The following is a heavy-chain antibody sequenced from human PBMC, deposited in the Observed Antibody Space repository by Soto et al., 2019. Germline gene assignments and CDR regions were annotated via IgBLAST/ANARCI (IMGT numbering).Heavy chain of an antibody. J-gene: IGHJ6*02. V-gene: IGHV1-46*01. D-gene: IGHD1-7*01. CDR1: WSTFTSYY. Sequence: SEQVSGKAAWSTFTSYYIHWVRQAHEQDLEWMGIINPSCGITSYAQNFQGRVTMTRDTSTSTVYTELSSLRSEHTAVYYCARAPSPLELKQTDYYGMDVWGPGTTGTV. CDR2: INPSCGIT. CDR3: ARAPSPLELKQTDYYGMDV.